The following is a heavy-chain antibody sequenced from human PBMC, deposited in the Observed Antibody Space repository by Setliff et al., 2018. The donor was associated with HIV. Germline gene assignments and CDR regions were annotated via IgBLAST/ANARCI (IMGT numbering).Heavy chain of an antibody. J-gene: IGHJ4*02. CDR2: IKSNTDGGTT. D-gene: IGHD6-19*01. CDR3: TTDEVAVGSIDY. CDR1: GFTFSNAW. Sequence: GGSLRLSCAASGFTFSNAWMNWVRQAPGKGLEWVGRIKSNTDGGTTDYAAPVKGRFTISRDDSKNTLYLQMYSLKTEDTALYFCTTDEVAVGSIDYWGQGTLVTVS. V-gene: IGHV3-15*07.